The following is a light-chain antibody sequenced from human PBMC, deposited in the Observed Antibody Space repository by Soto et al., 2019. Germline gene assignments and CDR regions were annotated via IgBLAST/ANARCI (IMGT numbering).Light chain of an antibody. Sequence: DIPMSQSPSNLATSVGDRITITSRASYGSSSWLARYQQKRGKAPKLLIYDASSLESGFPSRFSDGGSETEFTLTISGLHPDDFATYYCLQYNCYSPWTFGPGTQGGYQ. V-gene: IGKV1-5*01. CDR3: LQYNCYSPWT. CDR1: YGSSSW. CDR2: DAS. J-gene: IGKJ1*01.